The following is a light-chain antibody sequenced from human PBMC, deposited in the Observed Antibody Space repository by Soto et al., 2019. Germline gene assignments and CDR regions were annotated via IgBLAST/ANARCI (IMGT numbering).Light chain of an antibody. CDR1: QSLSSN. V-gene: IGKV3-15*01. J-gene: IGKJ1*01. CDR2: GAS. Sequence: DTVMTQSPATLSVSPGERATVSCTASQSLSSNLAWYQQKPGQAPRLLIIGASERVTGIPARFSGSGSRTEFTLSISSLQSEDFAVYYCQQYNNWPRTFGQGTKVDI. CDR3: QQYNNWPRT.